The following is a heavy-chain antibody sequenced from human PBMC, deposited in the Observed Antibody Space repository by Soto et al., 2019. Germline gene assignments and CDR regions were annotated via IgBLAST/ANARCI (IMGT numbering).Heavy chain of an antibody. J-gene: IGHJ4*02. Sequence: QVQLVQFGAEVREPGSSVKVSCKASGDTFSFYTINWVRQAPGLGLEWMGRVNPIVSMSNYAQKFQGRVTITADKSTNTAYMQLSSLRSEDTAIYYCAASYGSGYRAFDYWGQGALVTVSS. D-gene: IGHD3-10*01. CDR1: GDTFSFYT. CDR2: VNPIVSMS. V-gene: IGHV1-69*02. CDR3: AASYGSGYRAFDY.